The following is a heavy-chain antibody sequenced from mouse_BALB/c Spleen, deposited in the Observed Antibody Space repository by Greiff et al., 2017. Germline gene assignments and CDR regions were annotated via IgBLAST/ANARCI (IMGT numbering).Heavy chain of an antibody. J-gene: IGHJ3*01. Sequence: VKLVESGPGLVAPSQSLSITCTVSGFSLTNYGVHWVRQPPGRGLEWLGIIWAGGITNYNSALMSRLNISKDNSKSQVFLKMNSLQTDDTAMYYCAREPAWFAYWGQGTLVTVSA. V-gene: IGHV2-9*02. CDR3: AREPAWFAY. CDR2: IWAGGIT. CDR1: GFSLTNYG.